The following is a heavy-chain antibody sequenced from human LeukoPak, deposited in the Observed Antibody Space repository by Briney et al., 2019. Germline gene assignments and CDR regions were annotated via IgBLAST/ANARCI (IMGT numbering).Heavy chain of an antibody. D-gene: IGHD3/OR15-3a*01. Sequence: GGSLRLSCAASGFTFSSYWMHWVRQAPGKGLVWVSRINSDGSSTSYADSVKGRFTISRDNAKNTLYLQMNSLRAEDTAVYYCARRGFGPPVDYWGQGTLVTVSS. CDR2: INSDGSST. CDR3: ARRGFGPPVDY. J-gene: IGHJ4*02. CDR1: GFTFSSYW. V-gene: IGHV3-74*01.